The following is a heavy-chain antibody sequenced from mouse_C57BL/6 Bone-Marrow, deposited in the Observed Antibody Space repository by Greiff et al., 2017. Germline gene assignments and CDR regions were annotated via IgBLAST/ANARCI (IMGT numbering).Heavy chain of an antibody. CDR3: ARGGLRRAWFAY. D-gene: IGHD2-2*01. Sequence: EVNLVESGGDLVKPGGSLKLSCAASGFTFSSYGMSWVRQTPDKRLEWVATISSGGSYTYYPDSVKGRFTISRDNAKNTLYLQMSSLKSEDTAMYYCARGGLRRAWFAYWGQGTLVTVSA. V-gene: IGHV5-6*01. CDR2: ISSGGSYT. J-gene: IGHJ3*01. CDR1: GFTFSSYG.